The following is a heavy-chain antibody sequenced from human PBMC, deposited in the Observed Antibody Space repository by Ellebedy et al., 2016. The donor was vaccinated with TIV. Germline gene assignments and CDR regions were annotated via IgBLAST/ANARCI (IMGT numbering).Heavy chain of an antibody. CDR1: GFTFSSYA. CDR2: IYSSGGT. CDR3: AGGISVAGTSLGF. J-gene: IGHJ4*02. Sequence: GESLKISCAASGFTFSSYAMSWVRQAPGKGLEWVSTIYSSGGTSYAGSVKGRFTISRDNSKNTRYLPMHSLRAEDTAVYYCAGGISVAGTSLGFWGQGTLVTVSS. D-gene: IGHD6-19*01. V-gene: IGHV3-23*05.